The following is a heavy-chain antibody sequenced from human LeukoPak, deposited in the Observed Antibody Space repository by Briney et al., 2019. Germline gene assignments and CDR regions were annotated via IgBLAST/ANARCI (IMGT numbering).Heavy chain of an antibody. CDR3: ARGYDFWSGYHGWFDP. Sequence: GASVKVSCKASGYTFTSYDINWVRQATGQGLEWMGWMNPNSGNTGYAQKFQGRVTMTRNTSISTAYMELSSLRSEDTAVYYCARGYDFWSGYHGWFDPWGQGTLVTVSS. D-gene: IGHD3-3*01. J-gene: IGHJ5*02. V-gene: IGHV1-8*01. CDR1: GYTFTSYD. CDR2: MNPNSGNT.